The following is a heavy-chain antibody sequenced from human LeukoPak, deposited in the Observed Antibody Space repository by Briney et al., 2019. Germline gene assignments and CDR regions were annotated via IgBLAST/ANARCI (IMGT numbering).Heavy chain of an antibody. J-gene: IGHJ5*02. CDR1: GYTFTSYD. CDR3: AGLPYYYDSSGYWFDP. CDR2: MNPNSGNT. D-gene: IGHD3-22*01. V-gene: IGHV1-8*01. Sequence: GASVKVSCKASGYTFTSYDINWVRQATGQGLEWMGWMNPNSGNTGYAQKFQGRVTMTRNTSISTAYMELSSLRSEDTAVYYCAGLPYYYDSSGYWFDPWGQGTLVTVSS.